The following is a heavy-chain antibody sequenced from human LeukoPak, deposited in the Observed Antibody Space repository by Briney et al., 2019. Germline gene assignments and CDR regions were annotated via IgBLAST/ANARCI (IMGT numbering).Heavy chain of an antibody. D-gene: IGHD2/OR15-2a*01. Sequence: PGGSLRLSCAASGFTVSSNYMSWVRQAPGKGLEWVSVIYSGGSTYYADSVKGRFTISRDNSKNTLYLQMNSLRAEDTAVYYCARGADYLIPNFDYWGQGTLVTVPS. CDR1: GFTVSSNY. CDR2: IYSGGST. CDR3: ARGADYLIPNFDY. V-gene: IGHV3-53*01. J-gene: IGHJ4*02.